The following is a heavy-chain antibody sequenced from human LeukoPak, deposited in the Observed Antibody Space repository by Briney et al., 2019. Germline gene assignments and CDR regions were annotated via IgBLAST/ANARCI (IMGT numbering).Heavy chain of an antibody. J-gene: IGHJ5*02. CDR1: GGSFSGYY. CDR2: INHSGST. Sequence: SETLSLTCAVYGGSFSGYYWSWIRQPPGKGLEWIGEINHSGSTNYNPSLKSRVTISVDTSKNQFSLKLSSVTAADTAVYYCARRRHGFDPWGQGTLVTVSS. CDR3: ARRRHGFDP. V-gene: IGHV4-34*01.